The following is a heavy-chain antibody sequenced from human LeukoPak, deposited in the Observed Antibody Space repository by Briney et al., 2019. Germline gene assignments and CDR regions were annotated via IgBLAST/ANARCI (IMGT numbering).Heavy chain of an antibody. CDR3: ARAVILTGYYLDY. CDR2: IWYDGSND. D-gene: IGHD3-9*01. V-gene: IGHV3-33*01. CDR1: GFTFSSFG. Sequence: PGRSLRLSCAASGFTFSSFGMYWVRQAPGKGLEWVAVIWYDGSNDDYADSVKGRFTISRDNSKNTLYLQMNSLRAEDTAVYYCARAVILTGYYLDYWGQGTLVTVSS. J-gene: IGHJ4*02.